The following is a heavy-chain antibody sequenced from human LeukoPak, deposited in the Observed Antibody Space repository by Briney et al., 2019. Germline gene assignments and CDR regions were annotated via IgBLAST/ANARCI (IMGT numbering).Heavy chain of an antibody. CDR2: ISAYNGNT. D-gene: IGHD3-22*01. J-gene: IGHJ4*02. Sequence: ASVKVSCKASGYTFTSYGISWVRQAPGQGLEWMGWISAYNGNTNYAQKLQGRVTMTTDTFTSTAYMELRSLRSDDTAVYYCARETGFGWLLPFDYWGQGTLVTVSS. CDR3: ARETGFGWLLPFDY. V-gene: IGHV1-18*01. CDR1: GYTFTSYG.